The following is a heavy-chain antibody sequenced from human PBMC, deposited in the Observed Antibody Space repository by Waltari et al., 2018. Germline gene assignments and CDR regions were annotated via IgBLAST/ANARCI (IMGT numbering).Heavy chain of an antibody. CDR1: GFSFAVRA. V-gene: IGHV3-9*01. CDR2: INWNSGNI. CDR3: ASDAFGNSIGGVFDY. J-gene: IGHJ4*02. Sequence: EVQLVESGGGLVQPGRSLRLSCVGSGFSFAVRAMHWVRQVPGKGLEWVSGINWNSGNIGYADSVKGRFTISRDNAKNSLYLQINSVRTEDTALYYCASDAFGNSIGGVFDYWGQGTLVNVSS. D-gene: IGHD3-3*01.